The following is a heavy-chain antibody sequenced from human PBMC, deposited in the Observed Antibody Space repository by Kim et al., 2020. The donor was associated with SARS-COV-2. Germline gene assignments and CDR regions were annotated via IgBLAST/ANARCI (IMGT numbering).Heavy chain of an antibody. CDR2: INVDGSLI. CDR3: TMGGGIAAY. CDR1: GLVFSSDW. D-gene: IGHD6-13*01. V-gene: IGHV3-74*01. J-gene: IGHJ4*02. Sequence: GGSLRLSCEISGLVFSSDWLHWVRQVPGKGLVWVSRINVDGSLINYADSVKGRFTVSRDNVRLYLQMNSLRAEDTAVYFCTMGGGIAAYWGQGTLVTVSS.